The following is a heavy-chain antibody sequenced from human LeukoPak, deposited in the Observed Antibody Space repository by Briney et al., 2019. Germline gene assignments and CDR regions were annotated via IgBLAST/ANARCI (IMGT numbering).Heavy chain of an antibody. Sequence: SGGSLRLSCSASGFTFSSYAMHWVREAPGKGVEYVSAISSSGGSTYYADSVKGRFTISRDNSKNTLYLQMSSLRAEDTAVYYCVKGDYDILTGYYGLDYWGQGTLVTVSS. CDR2: ISSSGGST. V-gene: IGHV3-64D*06. CDR1: GFTFSSYA. CDR3: VKGDYDILTGYYGLDY. D-gene: IGHD3-9*01. J-gene: IGHJ4*02.